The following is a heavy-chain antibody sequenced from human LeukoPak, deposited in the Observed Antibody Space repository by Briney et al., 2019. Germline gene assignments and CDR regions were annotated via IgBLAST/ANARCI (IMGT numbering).Heavy chain of an antibody. D-gene: IGHD1-26*01. CDR3: ARCSGSYYGGGFDP. Sequence: GGSLRLSCAASGFTFSSYNMNWVRQAPGKGLEWVSSISSGGNYIYYADSVKGRLTISRDNAKNSLYLQMNSLRVEDTAVYYCARCSGSYYGGGFDPWGQGTLVTVSS. CDR2: ISSGGNYI. V-gene: IGHV3-21*01. J-gene: IGHJ5*02. CDR1: GFTFSSYN.